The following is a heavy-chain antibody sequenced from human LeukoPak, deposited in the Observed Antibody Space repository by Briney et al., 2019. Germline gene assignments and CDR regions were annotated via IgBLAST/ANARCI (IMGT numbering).Heavy chain of an antibody. D-gene: IGHD6-13*01. CDR1: GGTFSSYA. J-gene: IGHJ4*02. CDR2: ISAYNGNT. V-gene: IGHV1-18*01. Sequence: ASVKVSCKASGGTFSSYAISWVRQAPGQGLEWMGWISAYNGNTNYAQKLQGRVTMTTDTSTSTAYMELRSLRSDDTAVYYCARAAAGSRNSFDFWGQGTLVTVSS. CDR3: ARAAAGSRNSFDF.